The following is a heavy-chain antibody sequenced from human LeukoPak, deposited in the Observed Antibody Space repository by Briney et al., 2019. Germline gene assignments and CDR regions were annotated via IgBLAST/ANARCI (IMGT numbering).Heavy chain of an antibody. CDR3: AREYYDFWSGYRGAGAPRFGP. D-gene: IGHD3-3*01. CDR1: GFTFSSYA. CDR2: ISGSGGST. V-gene: IGHV3-23*01. J-gene: IGHJ5*02. Sequence: PGGSLRLSCAASGFTFSSYAMSWVRQAPGKGLEWVSAISGSGGSTYYADSVKGRFTISRDNSKNTLYLQMNSLRAEDTAVYYCAREYYDFWSGYRGAGAPRFGPWGQGTLVTVSS.